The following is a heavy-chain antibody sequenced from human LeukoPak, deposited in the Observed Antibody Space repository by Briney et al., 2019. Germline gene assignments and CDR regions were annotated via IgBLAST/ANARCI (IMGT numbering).Heavy chain of an antibody. CDR1: GGSISSGGYS. Sequence: SETLSLTCAVSGGSISSGGYSWSWIRQPPGKGLEWIGYIYHSGSTYYNPSLKSRVTISVDRSKNQFSLKLSSVTAADTAVYYCARASPSMVRGPGLLDYWGQGTLVTVSS. J-gene: IGHJ4*02. CDR3: ARASPSMVRGPGLLDY. CDR2: IYHSGST. D-gene: IGHD3-10*01. V-gene: IGHV4-30-2*01.